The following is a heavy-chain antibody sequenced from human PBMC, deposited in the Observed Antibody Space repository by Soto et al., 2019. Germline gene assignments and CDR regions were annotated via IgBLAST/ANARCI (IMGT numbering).Heavy chain of an antibody. V-gene: IGHV4-38-2*02. CDR2: MFHGATT. Sequence: SETLSLTCAVSGYSISSGYYWGWIRQPPGQGLEWIGSMFHGATTYYSPSLKSRVTISVDTSRNQLSLRLTSVTAADTAVYYCARDPGIAARPFDYWGQGTLVSVSS. CDR3: ARDPGIAARPFDY. CDR1: GYSISSGYY. J-gene: IGHJ4*02. D-gene: IGHD6-6*01.